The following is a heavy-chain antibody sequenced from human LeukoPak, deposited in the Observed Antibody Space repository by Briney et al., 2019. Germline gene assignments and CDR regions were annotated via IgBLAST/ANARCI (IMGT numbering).Heavy chain of an antibody. CDR1: GGSFSGYY. J-gene: IGHJ4*02. CDR3: ARGRMDYYGSGSPDY. Sequence: PSETLSLTCAVYGGSFSGYYWSWIRQPPGKGLEWIGEINHSGSTNYNPSLKSRVTISVDTSKNQFSLKLSSVTAADTAVYYCARGRMDYYGSGSPDYWGQRTLVTVSS. V-gene: IGHV4-34*01. CDR2: INHSGST. D-gene: IGHD3-10*01.